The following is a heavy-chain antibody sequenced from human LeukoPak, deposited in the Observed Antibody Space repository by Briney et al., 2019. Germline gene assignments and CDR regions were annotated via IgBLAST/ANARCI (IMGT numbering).Heavy chain of an antibody. CDR2: INPNSGGT. D-gene: IGHD1-26*01. CDR3: ARRQGGTYKFDF. J-gene: IGHJ4*02. CDR1: GYTFTGYY. V-gene: IGHV1-2*02. Sequence: ASVKVSCKASGYTFTGYYMHWVRQAPGQGLEWMGWINPNSGGTNYAQKVQGRVTMTTDTSTSTAYMELRSLRSDDTAVYFCARRQGGTYKFDFWGQGTLVTVSS.